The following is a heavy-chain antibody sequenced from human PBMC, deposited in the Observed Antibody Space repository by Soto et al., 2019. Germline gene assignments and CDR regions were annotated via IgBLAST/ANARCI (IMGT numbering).Heavy chain of an antibody. V-gene: IGHV1-8*01. CDR3: ARVLSWASYYDFWSGYYNYYYYGMDV. CDR1: GYTFTSCD. CDR2: MNPNSGNT. D-gene: IGHD3-3*01. Sequence: ASVKVSCKASGYTFTSCDINWVRQATGPGLEWMGWMNPNSGNTGYAQKFQGRVTMTRNTSISTAYMELSSLRSEDTAVYYCARVLSWASYYDFWSGYYNYYYYGMDVWG. J-gene: IGHJ6*02.